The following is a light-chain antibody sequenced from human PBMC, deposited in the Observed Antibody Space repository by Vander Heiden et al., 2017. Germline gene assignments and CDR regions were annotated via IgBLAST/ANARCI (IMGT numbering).Light chain of an antibody. J-gene: IGKJ2*01. CDR1: QGIADY. CDR3: QKYYSAPYT. V-gene: IGKV1-27*01. Sequence: DIPMTQPPSSLSASVGERVTITCRASQGIADYLAWYQQKPGKPPKLLIYGASTLQSGVPSRFSGSGSETQFTLTISSLQPEDATIYYCQKYYSAPYTFGQGTKLEIK. CDR2: GAS.